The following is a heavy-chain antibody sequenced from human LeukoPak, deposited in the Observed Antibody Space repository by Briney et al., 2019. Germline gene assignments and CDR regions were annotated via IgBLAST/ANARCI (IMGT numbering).Heavy chain of an antibody. CDR1: GFTFSSYW. J-gene: IGHJ4*02. D-gene: IGHD3-22*01. Sequence: PGGSLRLSCAASGFTFSSYWMSWVRQAPGKGLEWVANIKEDGSEKYYMDSVKGRFAISRDNAKNSLYLQMNSLRAEDTAVYYCARSHDSSGPPGYWGQGTLVTVSS. CDR3: ARSHDSSGPPGY. CDR2: IKEDGSEK. V-gene: IGHV3-7*01.